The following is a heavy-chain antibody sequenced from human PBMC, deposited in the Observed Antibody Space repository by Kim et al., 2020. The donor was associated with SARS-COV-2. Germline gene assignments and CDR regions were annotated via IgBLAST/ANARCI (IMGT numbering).Heavy chain of an antibody. CDR3: AREGSGSYYPFFDY. CDR1: GFTFSSYG. J-gene: IGHJ4*02. Sequence: GGSLRLSCAASGFTFSSYGMHGVRQAPGKGLEWVAVIWYDGSNKYYADSVKGRFTISRDNSKNTLYLQMNSLRAEDTAVYYCAREGSGSYYPFFDYWGQGTLVTVSS. V-gene: IGHV3-33*01. D-gene: IGHD1-26*01. CDR2: IWYDGSNK.